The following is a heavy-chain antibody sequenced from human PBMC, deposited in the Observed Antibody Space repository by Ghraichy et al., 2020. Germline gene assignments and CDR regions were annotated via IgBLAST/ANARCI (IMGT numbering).Heavy chain of an antibody. CDR2: ISGGGTT. V-gene: IGHV3-23*01. CDR3: SRNPAYDILSSSSPFDY. D-gene: IGHD3-9*01. Sequence: GGSLRLSCTASGFTFSDYAMTWVRQAPEKRLEWVSVISGGGTTDYADSVKGRFTISRDDSKNTVHLDMNNLRAEDTAVYYCSRNPAYDILSSSSPFDYWGQGTLVTVSS. CDR1: GFTFSDYA. J-gene: IGHJ4*02.